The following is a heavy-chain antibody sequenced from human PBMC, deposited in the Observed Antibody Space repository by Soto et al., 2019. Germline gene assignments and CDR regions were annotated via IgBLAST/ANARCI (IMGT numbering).Heavy chain of an antibody. V-gene: IGHV1-2*04. CDR1: GYTFTGYY. CDR3: AKGRGNYYYYYGMDV. D-gene: IGHD1-26*01. CDR2: INPNSGGT. J-gene: IGHJ6*02. Sequence: ASVKVSCKASGYTFTGYYMHWVRQAPGQGLEWMGWINPNSGGTNYAQKFQGWVTMTRDTSISTAYMELNSLRAEDTAVYYCAKGRGNYYYYYGMDVWGQGTTVTVSS.